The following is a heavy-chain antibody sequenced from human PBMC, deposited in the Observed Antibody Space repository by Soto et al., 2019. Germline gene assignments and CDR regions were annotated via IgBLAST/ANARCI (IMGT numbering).Heavy chain of an antibody. V-gene: IGHV3-21*01. Sequence: EVQLVESGGGLVKPGGSLRLSCAASGFTFSSYSMNWVRQAPGKGLEWVSYISSGSDYIFYADSVKGRFTISRDNAKNSRSLQLNSLTAEDTAVYYCARSPVGDAFNVWGQGTVVTVSS. CDR2: ISSGSDYI. J-gene: IGHJ3*01. CDR1: GFTFSSYS. CDR3: ARSPVGDAFNV.